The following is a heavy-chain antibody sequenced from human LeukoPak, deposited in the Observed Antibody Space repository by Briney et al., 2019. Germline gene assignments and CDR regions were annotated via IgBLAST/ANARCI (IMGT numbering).Heavy chain of an antibody. CDR1: GYIFTDYY. V-gene: IGHV1/OR15-1*02. J-gene: IGHJ4*02. Sequence: ASVKVSCKASGYIFTDYYMHWVRQAPGQELGWMGRINPNSGGTNYAQKFQGRVTMTRDTSISTAYTELSSLRSEDTATYYCARDRGGYSSSWTDYWGQGTLVTVSS. D-gene: IGHD6-13*01. CDR3: ARDRGGYSSSWTDY. CDR2: INPNSGGT.